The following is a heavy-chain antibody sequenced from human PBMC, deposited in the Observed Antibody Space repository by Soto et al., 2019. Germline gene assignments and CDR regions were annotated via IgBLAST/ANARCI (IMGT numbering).Heavy chain of an antibody. D-gene: IGHD4-17*01. CDR1: GGSISSYY. CDR2: IYYSGST. CDR3: ARNPYGDADYWFDP. Sequence: KQSQTLSLTCTVSGGSISSYYWSWIRQPPGKGLEWIGYIYYSGSTNYNPSLKSRVTISVDTSKNQFSLKLSSVTAADTAVYYCARNPYGDADYWFDPWGQGTLVTVSS. V-gene: IGHV4-59*01. J-gene: IGHJ5*02.